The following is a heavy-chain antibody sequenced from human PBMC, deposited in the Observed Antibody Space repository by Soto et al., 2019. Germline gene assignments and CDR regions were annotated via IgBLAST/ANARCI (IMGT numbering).Heavy chain of an antibody. CDR3: VRDSTYSLDL. D-gene: IGHD2-21*01. Sequence: EVELVESGGGLVQPGGSLRLSCAASGFTFTGHWMTWVRQAPGRGLEWVAYISPDATDRYYVDSVKGRFSISRDNAKNSLYLQMNSLRAEDTALYYCVRDSTYSLDLWGQGTLVTVSS. V-gene: IGHV3-7*01. J-gene: IGHJ5*02. CDR2: ISPDATDR. CDR1: GFTFTGHW.